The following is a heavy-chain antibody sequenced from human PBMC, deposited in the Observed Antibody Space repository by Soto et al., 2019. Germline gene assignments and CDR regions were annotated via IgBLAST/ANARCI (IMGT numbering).Heavy chain of an antibody. CDR2: ISGSGGST. J-gene: IGHJ3*02. CDR1: GFTFSSYA. Sequence: EVQLLESGGGLVQPGGSLRLSCAASGFTFSSYAMSWVRQAPGKGLEWVSAISGSGGSTYYADSVKGRFTISRDNSKNTLYLQMNSLRAEDTAVYYCAKDRNIVATRINAFYIWGQGTMVTVSS. CDR3: AKDRNIVATRINAFYI. D-gene: IGHD5-12*01. V-gene: IGHV3-23*01.